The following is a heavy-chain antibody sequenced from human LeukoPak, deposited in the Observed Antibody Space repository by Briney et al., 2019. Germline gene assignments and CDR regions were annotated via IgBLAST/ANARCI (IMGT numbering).Heavy chain of an antibody. CDR3: ARDKYYDYVWGSYRLLDV. J-gene: IGHJ6*04. D-gene: IGHD3-16*02. CDR1: GASISSYY. CDR2: IYYSGST. Sequence: SETLSLTCTVSGASISSYYWSWIRQPPGKGLEWLGYIYYSGSTNYNTSLKSRVTISVDTSKNQFSLKLSSVTAADTAVYYCARDKYYDYVWGSYRLLDVWGKGTTVTVSS. V-gene: IGHV4-59*01.